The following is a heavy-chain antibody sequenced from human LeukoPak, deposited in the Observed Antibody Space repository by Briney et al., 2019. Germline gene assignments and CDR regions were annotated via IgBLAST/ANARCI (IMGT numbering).Heavy chain of an antibody. CDR3: ARGPSLGAHLDY. J-gene: IGHJ4*02. CDR1: GGSISSNNW. Sequence: SGTLSLTCAVSGGSISSNNWWTWVRQAPGKGLEWIGEIYHYGTTNYNPSLKGRVTISVDKSENQFSLKFNSVTAADTAVYYCARGPSLGAHLDYWGQGTLVTVSS. D-gene: IGHD1-26*01. CDR2: IYHYGTT. V-gene: IGHV4-4*02.